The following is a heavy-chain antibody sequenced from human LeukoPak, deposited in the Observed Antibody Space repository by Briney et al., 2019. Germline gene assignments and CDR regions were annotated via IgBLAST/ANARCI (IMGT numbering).Heavy chain of an antibody. CDR2: ISSSSYI. CDR3: ARVLHGDYLLDY. V-gene: IGHV3-21*01. J-gene: IGHJ4*02. CDR1: GFTFSSYS. D-gene: IGHD4-17*01. Sequence: GGSLRLSCAASGFTFSSYSMNWVRQAPGKGLEWVSSISSSSYIYYADSAKGRFTISRDNAKNSLYLQMNSLRAEDTAVYYCARVLHGDYLLDYWGQGTLVTVSS.